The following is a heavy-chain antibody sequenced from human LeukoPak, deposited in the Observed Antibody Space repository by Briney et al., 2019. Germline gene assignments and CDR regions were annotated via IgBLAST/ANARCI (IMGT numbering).Heavy chain of an antibody. J-gene: IGHJ4*02. D-gene: IGHD3-10*01. CDR2: INPNSGGT. CDR1: GYTFTGYY. V-gene: IGHV1-2*02. CDR3: ARDRGLWFGPMGDY. Sequence: ASVKVSCKASGYTFTGYYMHWVRQAPGQGLEWMGWINPNSGGTNYAQKFQGRVTMTRDTSISTAYMELSRLRSDDTAVYYCARDRGLWFGPMGDYWGQGTLVTVSS.